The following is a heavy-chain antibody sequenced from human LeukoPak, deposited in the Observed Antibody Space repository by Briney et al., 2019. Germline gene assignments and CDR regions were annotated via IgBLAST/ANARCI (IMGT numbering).Heavy chain of an antibody. CDR1: GGTFSSYA. J-gene: IGHJ4*02. D-gene: IGHD2-2*01. CDR2: IIPIFGTA. V-gene: IGHV1-69*05. CDR3: ARVLAYCSSTSCHDY. Sequence: ASVKVSCKASGGTFSSYAISWVRQAPGQGLEWMGGIIPIFGTANYAQKFQGRVTITTDESTSTAYMEVRSLRSDDTAVYYCARVLAYCSSTSCHDYWGQGTLVTVSS.